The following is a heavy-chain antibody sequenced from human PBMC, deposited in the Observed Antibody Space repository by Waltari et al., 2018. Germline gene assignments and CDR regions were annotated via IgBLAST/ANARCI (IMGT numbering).Heavy chain of an antibody. CDR2: INHSGST. Sequence: QVQLQQWGAGLLKPSEPLSITCAVYGGSFSGYYWSWIRQPPGKGLEWIGEINHSGSTNYNPSLKSRVTISVDTSKNQFSLKLSSVTAADTAVYYCARGPSPHFDYWGQGTLVTVSS. CDR1: GGSFSGYY. CDR3: ARGPSPHFDY. J-gene: IGHJ4*02. V-gene: IGHV4-34*01.